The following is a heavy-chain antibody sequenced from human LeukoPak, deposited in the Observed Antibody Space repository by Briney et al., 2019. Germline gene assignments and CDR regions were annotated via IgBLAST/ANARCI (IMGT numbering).Heavy chain of an antibody. CDR3: TRDAYNFNDFDY. CDR1: EFTFSHFA. V-gene: IGHV3-30*01. J-gene: IGHJ4*02. D-gene: IGHD5-24*01. Sequence: PGGSLRLSCAVSEFTFSHFAMHWVRQAPGKGLEWVAVVSSHGNDGYYADSVKGRFTISRDSSKNTLYLQIDSLRAEDTAIYYCTRDAYNFNDFDYWGQGTLVTVSS. CDR2: VSSHGNDG.